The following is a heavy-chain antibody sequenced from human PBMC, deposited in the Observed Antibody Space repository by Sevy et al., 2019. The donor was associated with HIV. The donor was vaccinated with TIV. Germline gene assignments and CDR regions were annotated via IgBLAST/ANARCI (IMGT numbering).Heavy chain of an antibody. D-gene: IGHD1-7*01. CDR3: ARGDPELFYGMDV. CDR2: IYYSRST. CDR1: GDSISGYY. V-gene: IGHV4-59*01. Sequence: SETLSLTCTVSGDSISGYYWSWIRQPPGKGLEWTGYIYYSRSTTYNPSLKSRVTISKETSKNQFSLKLSSVTAADTAVYYCARGDPELFYGMDVWGQGTTVTVSS. J-gene: IGHJ6*02.